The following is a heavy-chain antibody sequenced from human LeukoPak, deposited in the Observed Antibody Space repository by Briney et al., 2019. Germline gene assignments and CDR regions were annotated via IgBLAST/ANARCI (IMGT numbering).Heavy chain of an antibody. Sequence: ASVKVSCRASGYTFTSYAMNWVRQAPGQGLEWMGWINTNTGNPTYAQGFTGRFVFSLDTSVSTAYLQISSLKAEDTAVYYCAREYVAAAGRAVSFDYWGQGTLVTVSS. CDR2: INTNTGNP. J-gene: IGHJ4*02. V-gene: IGHV7-4-1*02. CDR3: AREYVAAAGRAVSFDY. CDR1: GYTFTSYA. D-gene: IGHD6-13*01.